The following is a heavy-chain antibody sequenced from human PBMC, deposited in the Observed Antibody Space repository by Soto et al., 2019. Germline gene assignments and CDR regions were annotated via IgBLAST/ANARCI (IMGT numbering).Heavy chain of an antibody. CDR1: GDSIRSGRYF. D-gene: IGHD3-22*01. V-gene: IGHV4-39*01. Sequence: QLQLQESGPGLVKPSETLSLTCSVSGDSIRSGRYFWGWIRQPPGKGLEWLGSIYSSGSTYYNPSLKSRVTVSADPSKNQFSLRLSSVTAADTAIYYCARHPPFGYHDGSGYSDAVDIWGQGTLATVS. CDR2: IYSSGST. J-gene: IGHJ3*02. CDR3: ARHPPFGYHDGSGYSDAVDI.